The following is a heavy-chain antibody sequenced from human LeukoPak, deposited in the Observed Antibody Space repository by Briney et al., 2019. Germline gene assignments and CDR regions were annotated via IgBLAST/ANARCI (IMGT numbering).Heavy chain of an antibody. CDR1: GYTFASYG. V-gene: IGHV1-18*01. CDR3: ARETSGYRVSYFDY. CDR2: ISAYNGNT. J-gene: IGHJ4*02. D-gene: IGHD6-13*01. Sequence: ASVKVSCKASGYTFASYGISWVRQAPGQGLEWMGWISAYNGNTNYAQKFQGRVTMTTDTSTSTAHMELMSLRSGDTAAYYCARETSGYRVSYFDYWGQGTLVTVSS.